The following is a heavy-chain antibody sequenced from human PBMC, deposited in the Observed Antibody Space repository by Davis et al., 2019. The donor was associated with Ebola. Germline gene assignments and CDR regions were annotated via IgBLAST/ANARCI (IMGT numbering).Heavy chain of an antibody. CDR1: GGTFSSYA. CDR2: IIPMFRTE. Sequence: SVKVSCKASGGTFSSYAISWVRQAPGQGLEWMGGIIPMFRTEKYAQKFQGRVTITADESTSTAYMELSSLRSEDTAVYYCARDGSVAAIELDYWGQGTLVTVSS. CDR3: ARDGSVAAIELDY. V-gene: IGHV1-69*13. J-gene: IGHJ4*02. D-gene: IGHD2-2*02.